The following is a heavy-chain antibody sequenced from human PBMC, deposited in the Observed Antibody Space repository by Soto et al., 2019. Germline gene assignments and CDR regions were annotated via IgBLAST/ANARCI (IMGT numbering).Heavy chain of an antibody. V-gene: IGHV3-48*02. D-gene: IGHD6-19*01. Sequence: PGGSLRLSCEASGFVFSTYSINWGRQAPGKGLEWISYISSTSGTIYYADSVKGRFTIFRDNAKNSLFLQMNGLRDDDTAVYYCADQKIRFSVAGTLYGLGVWGQGTTVTVSS. CDR2: ISSTSGTI. CDR3: ADQKIRFSVAGTLYGLGV. J-gene: IGHJ6*02. CDR1: GFVFSTYS.